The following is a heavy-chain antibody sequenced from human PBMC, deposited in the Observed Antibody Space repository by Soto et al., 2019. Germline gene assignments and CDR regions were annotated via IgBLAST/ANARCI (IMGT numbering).Heavy chain of an antibody. V-gene: IGHV1-3*01. CDR1: GYTFTSYA. CDR3: ARSMVMVRGVTNPDFDY. CDR2: INAGNGNT. J-gene: IGHJ4*02. Sequence: ASVKVSCKASGYTFTSYAMHWVRQAPGQRLEWMGWINAGNGNTKYSQKFQGRVTITRDTSASTAYMELSSLRSEDTAVYYCARSMVMVRGVTNPDFDYWGQGTLVTVSS. D-gene: IGHD3-10*01.